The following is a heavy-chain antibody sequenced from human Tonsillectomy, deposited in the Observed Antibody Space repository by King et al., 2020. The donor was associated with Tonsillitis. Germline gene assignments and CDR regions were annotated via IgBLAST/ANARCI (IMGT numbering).Heavy chain of an antibody. CDR2: ISYDGSNK. CDR3: ARGNYYDSSESTY. Sequence: QLVQSGGGVVQPGRSLRLSCAASGFTFSTYAMHWVRQAPGKGLEWVAVISYDGSNKYYADSVKGRFTISRDNSKNTLYLQMNSLRAEDTAVYYCARGNYYDSSESTYWGQGTLVTVSS. V-gene: IGHV3-30*04. D-gene: IGHD3-22*01. J-gene: IGHJ4*02. CDR1: GFTFSTYA.